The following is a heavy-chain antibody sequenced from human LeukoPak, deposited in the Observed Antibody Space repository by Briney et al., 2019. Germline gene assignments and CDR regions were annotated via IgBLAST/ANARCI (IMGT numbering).Heavy chain of an antibody. CDR1: GYTFTYYY. J-gene: IGHJ1*01. CDR3: ATIAASDAEYFQH. Sequence: ASVTGSSTAPGYTFTYYYVHWVRQAPGEGRESMGIINPSSGSTSYAQKFQGRVTMTRDTSTSTVYMDVSSLRSDDTAVYYCATIAASDAEYFQHWGQGTLVTVSS. V-gene: IGHV1-46*01. D-gene: IGHD6-6*01. CDR2: INPSSGST.